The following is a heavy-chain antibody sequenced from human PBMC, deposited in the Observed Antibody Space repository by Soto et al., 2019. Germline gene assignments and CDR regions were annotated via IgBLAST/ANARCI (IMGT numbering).Heavy chain of an antibody. Sequence: QVQLQESGPGLVKPSETLSLTCTVSGGSISIYYWSWIRQPPGKGLEWIGYIYYSGSTNYNPSLKGRVTISVDTSKNQYSLKLSSVTAADTAVYYCARTRGATYSDYWGQGTLVTVSS. V-gene: IGHV4-59*01. CDR3: ARTRGATYSDY. CDR2: IYYSGST. J-gene: IGHJ4*02. CDR1: GGSISIYY.